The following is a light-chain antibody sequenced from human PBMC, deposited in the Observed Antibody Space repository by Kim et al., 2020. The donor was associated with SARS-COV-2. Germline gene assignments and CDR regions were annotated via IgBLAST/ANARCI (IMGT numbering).Light chain of an antibody. V-gene: IGKV1-33*01. CDR3: QQYDNLYT. CDR1: RGSSDL. Sequence: AAVGDRGTIAWQAGRGSSDLWSWYQQRPGKAAKRRSGEAANLETGVRSRVSGGGAGTDFTFTISSLQPEDIATYYCQQYDNLYTFGQGTKLEI. CDR2: EAA. J-gene: IGKJ2*01.